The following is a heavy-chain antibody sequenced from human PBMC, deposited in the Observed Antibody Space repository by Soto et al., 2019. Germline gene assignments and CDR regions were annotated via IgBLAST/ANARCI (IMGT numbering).Heavy chain of an antibody. CDR3: ARGYYDSRGQSNTFDI. D-gene: IGHD3-22*01. CDR1: GASISSSY. Sequence: QXXLQESGPGLVKPSETLSLTCTVSGASISSSYWSWIRQSPGKGLEWIGYVHYSGSTKYNPSLKSRVTISVDTSKNQFSLKLSSVTAADTAVYYCARGYYDSRGQSNTFDIWGQGTMVTVSS. CDR2: VHYSGST. V-gene: IGHV4-59*01. J-gene: IGHJ3*02.